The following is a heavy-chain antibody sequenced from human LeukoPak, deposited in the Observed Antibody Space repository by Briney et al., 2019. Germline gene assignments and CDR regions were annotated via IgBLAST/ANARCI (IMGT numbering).Heavy chain of an antibody. D-gene: IGHD3-10*01. J-gene: IGHJ6*02. Sequence: GGSLRLSCAASGFTVSSNYMSWVRQAPGKGLEWVSVIYSGGSTYYADSVKGRFTISRDNSKNTLYLQMNSLRAEDTAVYYCGRDRVRGVMDYYYYYGMDVWGQGTTVTVSS. CDR2: IYSGGST. CDR3: GRDRVRGVMDYYYYYGMDV. V-gene: IGHV3-66*01. CDR1: GFTVSSNY.